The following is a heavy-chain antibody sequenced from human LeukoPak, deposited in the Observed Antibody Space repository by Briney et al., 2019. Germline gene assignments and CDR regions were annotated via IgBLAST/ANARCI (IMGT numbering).Heavy chain of an antibody. D-gene: IGHD5-18*01. CDR2: IIPIFGTA. V-gene: IGHV1-69*06. J-gene: IGHJ3*02. CDR3: ASLDTDMGDAFDI. CDR1: GGTFSSYA. Sequence: GASVKDSCKASGGTFSSYAISWVRQAPGQGLEWMGGIIPIFGTANYAQKFQGRVTITADKSTSTAYMELSSLRSEDTAVYYCASLDTDMGDAFDIWGQGTMVTVSS.